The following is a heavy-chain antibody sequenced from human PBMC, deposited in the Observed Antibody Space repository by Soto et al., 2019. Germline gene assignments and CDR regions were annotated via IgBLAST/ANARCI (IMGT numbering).Heavy chain of an antibody. CDR1: GGSISSYY. CDR3: ARVAYTSGLNFCDY. J-gene: IGHJ4*02. V-gene: IGHV4-59*01. D-gene: IGHD6-19*01. Sequence: SETLSLTCTVSGGSISSYYWSWIRQSPGKGLEWIGYIDYSGSANYNPSLKSRVTMSADTSKNQFSLRLSSMTAADTAVYYCARVAYTSGLNFCDYWGPGTLVTVSS. CDR2: IDYSGSA.